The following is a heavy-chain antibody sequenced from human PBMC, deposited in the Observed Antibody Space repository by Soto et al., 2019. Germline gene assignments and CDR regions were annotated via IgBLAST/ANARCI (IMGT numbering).Heavy chain of an antibody. CDR1: GYTFTSYG. V-gene: IGHV1-18*01. CDR2: ISAYNGNT. D-gene: IGHD3-10*01. J-gene: IGHJ5*02. Sequence: ASVKVSCKASGYTFTSYGISWVRQAPGQGLEWMGWISAYNGNTNYAQKLQGRVTMTTDTSTSRAYVELRRLRSHATAVYFCARDFSGAGSYNWFAPWGQQTLVTVSS. CDR3: ARDFSGAGSYNWFAP.